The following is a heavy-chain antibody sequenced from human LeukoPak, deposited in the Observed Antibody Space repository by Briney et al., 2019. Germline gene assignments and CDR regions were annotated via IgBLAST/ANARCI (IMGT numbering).Heavy chain of an antibody. CDR1: GFTFSSYS. CDR3: ARPPGSCSGGSCYFYYFDY. J-gene: IGHJ4*02. CDR2: ISSSSSYI. V-gene: IGHV3-21*01. D-gene: IGHD2-15*01. Sequence: GGSLRLSCAASGFTFSSYSMNWVRQAPGKGLGWVSSISSSSSYIYYADSVKGRFTISRDNAKHSLYLQMTSLRAEDTAVYYCARPPGSCSGGSCYFYYFDYWGQGTLVTVSS.